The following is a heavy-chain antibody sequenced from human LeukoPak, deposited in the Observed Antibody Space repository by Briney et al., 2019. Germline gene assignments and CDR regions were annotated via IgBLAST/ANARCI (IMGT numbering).Heavy chain of an antibody. V-gene: IGHV1-18*01. D-gene: IGHD3-22*01. J-gene: IGHJ4*02. CDR3: ATGDTPYDSSGYYL. CDR2: VTSDNRDT. Sequence: ASVKVSCKASGVTFSSYAISWVRQAPGQGLEWMGWVTSDNRDTKYAPKFQGRVTMTTDMSSTTAYMELRSLRSDDTAVYYCATGDTPYDSSGYYLWGQGTLVTVSS. CDR1: GVTFSSYA.